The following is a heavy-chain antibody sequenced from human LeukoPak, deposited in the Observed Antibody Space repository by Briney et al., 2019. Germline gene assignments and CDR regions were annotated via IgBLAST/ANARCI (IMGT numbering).Heavy chain of an antibody. CDR1: GFTFSGYG. Sequence: GRPLRLSCAASGFTFSGYGMHWVRQAPGKGLEWVAVIWFDGSNAYYLDSVKGRFTISRDNSKNMVYLQMNSLRVEDTAVYYCAREQWAEDDALDIWGLGTMVTVSS. CDR2: IWFDGSNA. D-gene: IGHD2-8*01. J-gene: IGHJ3*02. CDR3: AREQWAEDDALDI. V-gene: IGHV3-33*01.